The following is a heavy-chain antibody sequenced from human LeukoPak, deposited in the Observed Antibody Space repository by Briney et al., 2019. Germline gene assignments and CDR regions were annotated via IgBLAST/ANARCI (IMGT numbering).Heavy chain of an antibody. V-gene: IGHV4-59*01. CDR1: GGSISSYY. D-gene: IGHD3-3*01. Sequence: SETLSLTCTVSGGSISSYYWSWIRQPPGKGLEWIGYIYYSGSTNYNPSLKSRVTISVDTSKNQFSLKLSSVTAADTAVYYCARGITIFGVDYWGQGTLVTVSS. CDR2: IYYSGST. CDR3: ARGITIFGVDY. J-gene: IGHJ4*02.